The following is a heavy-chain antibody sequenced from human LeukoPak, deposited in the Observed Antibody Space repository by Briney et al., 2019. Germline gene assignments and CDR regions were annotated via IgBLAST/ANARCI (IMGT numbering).Heavy chain of an antibody. V-gene: IGHV3-30*18. Sequence: PGRSLRLSCAASGFTFSSYGMHWVRQAPGKGLEWVAVISYDGSNKYYADSVKGRFTTSRDNSKNTLYLQMNSLRAEDTAVYYCAKEDRMVRGVTDYWGQGTLVTVSS. CDR1: GFTFSSYG. CDR3: AKEDRMVRGVTDY. CDR2: ISYDGSNK. J-gene: IGHJ4*02. D-gene: IGHD3-10*01.